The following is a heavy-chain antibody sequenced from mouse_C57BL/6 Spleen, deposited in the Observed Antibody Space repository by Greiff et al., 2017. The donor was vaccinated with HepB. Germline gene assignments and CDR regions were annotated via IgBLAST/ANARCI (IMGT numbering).Heavy chain of an antibody. CDR1: GYTFTSYW. D-gene: IGHD2-2*01. Sequence: QVQLQQPGAELVRPGSSVKLSCKASGYTFTSYWMHWVKQRPIQGLEWIGNIDPSDSETHYNQKFKDKATLTVDKSSSTAYMQLSSLTSEDSAVYYCATNALYYGYRMDYWGQGTSVTVSS. CDR3: ATNALYYGYRMDY. V-gene: IGHV1-52*01. J-gene: IGHJ4*01. CDR2: IDPSDSET.